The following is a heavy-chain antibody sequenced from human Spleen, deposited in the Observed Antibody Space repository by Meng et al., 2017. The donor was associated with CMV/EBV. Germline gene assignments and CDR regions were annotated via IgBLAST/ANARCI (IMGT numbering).Heavy chain of an antibody. Sequence: SGDTFNSCAISWVRPAPGQELGWMGGLIPLLGIADYAQKFQGRVTITADKSPSTAYMELSSLRSEDTAVYYCARDHRYSSGWYDSGYWGQGTLVTVSS. CDR3: ARDHRYSSGWYDSGY. D-gene: IGHD6-19*01. CDR1: GDTFNSCA. V-gene: IGHV1-69*10. J-gene: IGHJ4*02. CDR2: LIPLLGIA.